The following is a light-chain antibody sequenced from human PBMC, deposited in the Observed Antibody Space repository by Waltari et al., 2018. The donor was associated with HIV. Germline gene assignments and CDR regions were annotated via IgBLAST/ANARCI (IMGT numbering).Light chain of an antibody. CDR3: AAWDDNLNAML. V-gene: IGLV1-36*01. J-gene: IGLJ3*02. CDR1: RSNIGKNA. CDR2: FYD. Sequence: QSALTQPPSVSAAPRQRVTISCSGTRSNIGKNAVNWYRQFPGTTPTLLIYFYDLRSGGVADRFSSSKSDTSAALAISGLQSEDEADYYCAAWDDNLNAMLFGGGTRLTVL.